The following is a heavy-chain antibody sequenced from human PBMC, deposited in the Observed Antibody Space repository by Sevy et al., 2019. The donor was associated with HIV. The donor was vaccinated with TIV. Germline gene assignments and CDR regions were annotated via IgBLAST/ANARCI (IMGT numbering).Heavy chain of an antibody. J-gene: IGHJ6*03. CDR1: GFTFDDYT. D-gene: IGHD3-10*01. V-gene: IGHV3-43*01. CDR3: AKGGTYSAASRGDPYYHYYMDV. Sequence: GGSLRLSCVASGFTFDDYTMHWVRQAPGKGLEWVSLISWDGGSTYYADSVKGRFTISRDNSKNSLYLQMNSLRTEDTALYYCAKGGTYSAASRGDPYYHYYMDVWGKGTTVTVSS. CDR2: ISWDGGST.